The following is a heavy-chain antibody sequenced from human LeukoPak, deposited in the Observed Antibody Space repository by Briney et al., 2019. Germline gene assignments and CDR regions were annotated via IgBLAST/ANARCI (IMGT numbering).Heavy chain of an antibody. CDR2: IYTSGST. CDR3: ARDYYDSSGYYPAN. Sequence: SETLSLTCTVSGGSISSGSYYWSWIRQPARKGLEWIGRIYTSGSTNYNPSLKSRVTISVDTSKNQFSLKLSSVTAADTAVYYCARDYYDSSGYYPANWGQGTLVTVSS. J-gene: IGHJ4*02. D-gene: IGHD3-22*01. V-gene: IGHV4-61*02. CDR1: GGSISSGSYY.